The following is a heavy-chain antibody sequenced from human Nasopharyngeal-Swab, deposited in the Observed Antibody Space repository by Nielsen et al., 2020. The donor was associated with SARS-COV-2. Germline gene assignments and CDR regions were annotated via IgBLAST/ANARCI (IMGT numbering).Heavy chain of an antibody. D-gene: IGHD5-12*01. V-gene: IGHV3-21*01. CDR2: ISTRGTDI. CDR1: GFTFGSYS. J-gene: IGHJ6*03. Sequence: GESLKISCAASGFTFGSYSMKWVRQAPGKGLEWISAISTRGTDIYYADSVKGRFTISRDNARRSLFLQMTSLRAEDTAVYYCARGVGAYDLDYYMDVWGKGTTVTVSS. CDR3: ARGVGAYDLDYYMDV.